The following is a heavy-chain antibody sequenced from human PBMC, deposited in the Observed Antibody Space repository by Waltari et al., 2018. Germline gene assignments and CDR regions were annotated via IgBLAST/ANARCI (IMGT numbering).Heavy chain of an antibody. V-gene: IGHV3-7*01. Sequence: EVQLVESGGGLVQPGGSLRLSCAASGFTFSSYWMSWVRQAPGKGLEWVANIKQDGSEEYYVDSVNGRFTISRDNAKNSLYLQMNSLRAEDTAVYYCARDCGGDYSNPTYYYGMDVWGQGTTVTVSS. D-gene: IGHD4-4*01. CDR3: ARDCGGDYSNPTYYYGMDV. CDR1: GFTFSSYW. CDR2: IKQDGSEE. J-gene: IGHJ6*02.